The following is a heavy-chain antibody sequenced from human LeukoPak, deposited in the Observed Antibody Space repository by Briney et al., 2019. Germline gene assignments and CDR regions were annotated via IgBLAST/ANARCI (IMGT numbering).Heavy chain of an antibody. CDR3: ARDYPTSGIVTIFDC. J-gene: IGHJ4*02. CDR1: GFTFNNYA. D-gene: IGHD1-1*01. V-gene: IGHV3-23*01. CDR2: ITASGGST. Sequence: GGSLRLSCASSGFTFNNYAMTWVRQAPGKGLEWVSSITASGGSTYCADSVKGRFTISRDNSKNTLYLQMSSPRAEDTAVYYCARDYPTSGIVTIFDCWGQGTLVTVSS.